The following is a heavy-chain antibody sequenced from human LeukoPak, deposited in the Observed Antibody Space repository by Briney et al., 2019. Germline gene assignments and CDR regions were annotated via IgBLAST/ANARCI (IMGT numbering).Heavy chain of an antibody. CDR1: GLTFISYA. V-gene: IGHV3-30-3*01. D-gene: IGHD3-22*01. CDR3: ARDLRNYYDSSGYYEEDY. CDR2: ISYDGSNK. Sequence: GGSLRLSCAASGLTFISYAMHWVRQAPGKGLEWVAVISYDGSNKYYADSVKGRFTISRDNSKNTLYLQMNSLRAEDTAVYYCARDLRNYYDSSGYYEEDYWGQGTLVTVSS. J-gene: IGHJ4*02.